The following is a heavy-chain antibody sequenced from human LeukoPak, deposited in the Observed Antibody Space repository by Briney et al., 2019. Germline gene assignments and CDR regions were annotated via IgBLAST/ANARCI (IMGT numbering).Heavy chain of an antibody. Sequence: PSETLSLTCAVSGGSFSGYSWTWIRQPPGKGLEWIGEINQRGITKYNPSFKSRATISVDTSKNQFSLKLTSLIAADTAVYYCARRGEGYWYFDLWGRGTLVTVSS. CDR3: ARRGEGYWYFDL. CDR1: GGSFSGYS. D-gene: IGHD5-12*01. J-gene: IGHJ2*01. V-gene: IGHV4-34*01. CDR2: INQRGIT.